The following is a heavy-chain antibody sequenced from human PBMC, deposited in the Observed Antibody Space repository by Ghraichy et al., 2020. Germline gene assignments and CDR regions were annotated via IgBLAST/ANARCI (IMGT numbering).Heavy chain of an antibody. Sequence: SETLSLTCTVSGDSISNYYWSWIRQPPGKRLEWIGYIYYNGYTNYNPSLKSRVTISIDTSKNQFSLKLSSVTAADTAVYYCARLQGDRRATFDYWGQGALVTVSS. D-gene: IGHD1-26*01. V-gene: IGHV4-59*01. J-gene: IGHJ4*02. CDR1: GDSISNYY. CDR3: ARLQGDRRATFDY. CDR2: IYYNGYT.